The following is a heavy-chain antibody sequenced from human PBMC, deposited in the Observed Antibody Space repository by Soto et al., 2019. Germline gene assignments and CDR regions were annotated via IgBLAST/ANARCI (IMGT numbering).Heavy chain of an antibody. CDR3: ATGWSNDYFDY. CDR2: ISYSGST. Sequence: SETLSLTCTVSDAFVDSGYYYWTWIRQHPGKGLEWIGHISYSGSTSYKPSLKSRVSISVDTSRNQFSLRLTSVTAADTAVYYCATGWSNDYFDYWGQGTLVTVSS. J-gene: IGHJ4*02. CDR1: DAFVDSGYYY. V-gene: IGHV4-31*03. D-gene: IGHD6-19*01.